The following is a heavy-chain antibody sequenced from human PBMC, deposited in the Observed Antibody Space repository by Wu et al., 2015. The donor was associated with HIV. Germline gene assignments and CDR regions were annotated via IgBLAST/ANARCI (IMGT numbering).Heavy chain of an antibody. CDR2: ISPNNGAT. Sequence: QVQLVQSGAEVKKPGASVKVSCTTSGYTFTGYYIHWVRQAPGQGLEWMGWISPNNGATTYAQKFQGRVTMTRDTSINTVYMDVSRLRSEDTAVYYCARHCSSTATVSYYYYYMDVWGKGTTVTVSS. V-gene: IGHV1-2*02. CDR3: ARHCSSTATVSYYYYYMDV. D-gene: IGHD2-2*01. J-gene: IGHJ6*03. CDR1: GYTFTGYY.